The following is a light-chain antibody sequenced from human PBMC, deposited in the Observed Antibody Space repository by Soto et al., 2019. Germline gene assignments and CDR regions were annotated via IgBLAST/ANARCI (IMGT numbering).Light chain of an antibody. CDR1: SSDVGGYNF. CDR3: TSYAGSNKLV. V-gene: IGLV2-8*01. CDR2: EVN. J-gene: IGLJ2*01. Sequence: QSALTQPPSASGSPGQSVTISCTGTSSDVGGYNFVSWYQHHPGKAPKLMIYEVNKRPSGVPDRFSGSKSGNTASLCVSGLQAEDEADYYCTSYAGSNKLVFGGGTKL.